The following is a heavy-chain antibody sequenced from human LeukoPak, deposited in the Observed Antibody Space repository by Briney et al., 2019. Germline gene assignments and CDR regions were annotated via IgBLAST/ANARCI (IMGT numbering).Heavy chain of an antibody. J-gene: IGHJ4*02. CDR2: IYTSGSP. CDR3: ARHGPYGPLYFDY. D-gene: IGHD4-17*01. V-gene: IGHV4-4*09. CDR1: GGSISSYY. Sequence: PSEPLSLTCTASGGSISSYYWSWIRQPPGKGLAWIGYIYTSGSPNYNPSLKSRVTISVDTSKNQFSLKLSSVTAADTAVYYCARHGPYGPLYFDYWGQGTLVTVSS.